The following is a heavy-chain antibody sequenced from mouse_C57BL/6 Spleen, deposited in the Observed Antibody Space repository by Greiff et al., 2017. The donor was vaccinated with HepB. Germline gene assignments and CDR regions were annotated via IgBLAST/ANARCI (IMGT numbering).Heavy chain of an antibody. J-gene: IGHJ4*01. CDR1: GFNIKDDY. Sequence: EVQLQQSGAELVRPGASVKLSCTASGFNIKDDYMHWVKQRPEQGLEWIGWIDPANGDTEYASKFQGKATITADTSSNTAYLQLSSLTSEDTAVYYCTTGPLGDAMDYWGQGTSVTVSS. V-gene: IGHV14-4*01. D-gene: IGHD3-3*01. CDR3: TTGPLGDAMDY. CDR2: IDPANGDT.